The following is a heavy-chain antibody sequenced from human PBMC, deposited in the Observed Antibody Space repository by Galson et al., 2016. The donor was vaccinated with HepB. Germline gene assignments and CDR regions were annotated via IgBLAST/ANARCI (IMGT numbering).Heavy chain of an antibody. V-gene: IGHV3-33*01. CDR1: GFTFTSYG. Sequence: SLRLSCAASGFTFTSYGMHWVRQAPGQGLEWVAVIWYDGSNKYYGHYLKGRFTITRDNSKNTLYLEMKSLRAEDTAVYYCARDVTVTMGRGVLDYWGQGTLVTVPS. J-gene: IGHJ4*02. CDR2: IWYDGSNK. D-gene: IGHD3-10*01. CDR3: ARDVTVTMGRGVLDY.